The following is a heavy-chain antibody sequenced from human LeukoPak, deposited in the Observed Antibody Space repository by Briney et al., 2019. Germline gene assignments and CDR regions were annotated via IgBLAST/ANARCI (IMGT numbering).Heavy chain of an antibody. CDR2: IYHSGST. J-gene: IGHJ6*02. Sequence: PSGTLSLTCAVSGGSISSSNWWSWVRQPPGKGLEWIGEIYHSGSTNYNPSLKGRVTISVDKSKNQFSLKLSSVTAADTAVYYCARFTHDYGGNRLIYYYYGMDVWGQGTTVTVSS. CDR3: ARFTHDYGGNRLIYYYYGMDV. D-gene: IGHD4-23*01. V-gene: IGHV4-4*02. CDR1: GGSISSSNW.